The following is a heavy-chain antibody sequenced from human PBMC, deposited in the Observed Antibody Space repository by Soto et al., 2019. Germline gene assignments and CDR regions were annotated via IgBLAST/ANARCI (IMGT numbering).Heavy chain of an antibody. J-gene: IGHJ3*02. Sequence: ASVKVSCKASGYTFTSYYMHWVRQAPGQGLEWMGIINPSGGSTSYAQKFQGRVTMTRDTSTSTVYMELSSLRSEDTAVYYCAKDQPTMNAFDIWGQGTMVTVSS. D-gene: IGHD3-22*01. CDR2: INPSGGST. V-gene: IGHV1-46*03. CDR3: AKDQPTMNAFDI. CDR1: GYTFTSYY.